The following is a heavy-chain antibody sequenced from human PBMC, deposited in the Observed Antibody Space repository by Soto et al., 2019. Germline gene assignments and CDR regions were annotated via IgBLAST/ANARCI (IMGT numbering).Heavy chain of an antibody. CDR3: ARVYDSSGYDY. Sequence: QVTLKESGPVLVKPTETLTLTCTVSGFSLSNPRMGVSWIRQPPGKALEWLAHIFSNDDKSYSTSLKSRVTISTDTSTSQVVLTMTNMDPVDTATYYCARVYDSSGYDYWGQGTPVTVSS. V-gene: IGHV2-26*01. CDR1: GFSLSNPRMG. CDR2: IFSNDDK. D-gene: IGHD3-22*01. J-gene: IGHJ4*02.